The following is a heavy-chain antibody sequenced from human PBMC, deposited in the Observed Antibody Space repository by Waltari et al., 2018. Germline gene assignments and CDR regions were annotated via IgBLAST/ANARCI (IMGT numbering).Heavy chain of an antibody. D-gene: IGHD3-22*01. Sequence: EVQLVQSGAEVKKPGATVKISCKASGYTFTDYYMHWVQQAPGKGLEWMGRVDPEDGETIYAEKFQGRVTITADTSTDTAYMELSSLRSEDTAVYYCATLTYYYDSSGYSRWFDPWGQGTLVTVSS. CDR3: ATLTYYYDSSGYSRWFDP. CDR2: VDPEDGET. J-gene: IGHJ5*02. CDR1: GYTFTDYY. V-gene: IGHV1-69-2*01.